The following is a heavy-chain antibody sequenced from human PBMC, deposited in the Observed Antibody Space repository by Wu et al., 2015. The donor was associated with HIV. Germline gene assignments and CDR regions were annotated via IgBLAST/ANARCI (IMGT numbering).Heavy chain of an antibody. J-gene: IGHJ6*02. CDR1: GDNFNDHG. Sequence: QVQLVQSGTELKKPGSSVKVSCKVSGDNFNDHGISWVRQAPGQGLEWMGRIIPIFGTANYAQKFQGRVTITADESTSTAYMELSSLRSEDTAVYYCARVSGSYLGKDGMDVWGQGTTVTVSS. D-gene: IGHD1-26*01. CDR2: IIPIFGTA. V-gene: IGHV1-69*15. CDR3: ARVSGSYLGKDGMDV.